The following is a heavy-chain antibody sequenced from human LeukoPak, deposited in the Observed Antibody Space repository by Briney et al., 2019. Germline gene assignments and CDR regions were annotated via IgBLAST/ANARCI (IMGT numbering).Heavy chain of an antibody. V-gene: IGHV3-21*01. J-gene: IGHJ4*02. CDR3: ARVFGYSYGYDY. CDR2: ISSSSSYI. CDR1: GFTFNNYG. Sequence: GGSLRLSCVASGFTFNNYGMHWVRQAPGKGLEWVSSISSSSSYIYYADSVKGRFTISRDNAKNSLYLQMNSLRAEDTAVYYCARVFGYSYGYDYWGQGTLVTVSS. D-gene: IGHD5-18*01.